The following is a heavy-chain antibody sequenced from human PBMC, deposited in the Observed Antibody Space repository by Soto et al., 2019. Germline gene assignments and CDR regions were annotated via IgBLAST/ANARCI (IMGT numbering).Heavy chain of an antibody. D-gene: IGHD2-15*01. CDR1: GYTFTSYA. V-gene: IGHV1-3*01. CDR3: ARDLTTPCSRGSCYPQPLDY. Sequence: QVPLVQSGAEVKKPGASVKVSCKASGYTFTSYAMHWVRQAPGQRLEWMGWINAGNGNTKYSQKFQGRVTITRDTSASTAYMDLSSLRSEYTALYYCARDLTTPCSRGSCYPQPLDYWGQGTLVTVSS. J-gene: IGHJ4*02. CDR2: INAGNGNT.